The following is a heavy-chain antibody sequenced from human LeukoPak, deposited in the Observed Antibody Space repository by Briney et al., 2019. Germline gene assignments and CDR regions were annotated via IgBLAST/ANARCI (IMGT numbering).Heavy chain of an antibody. Sequence: PGGSLRLSFAASGFTFSSYWMSWVRQAPGKGLEWVANIKQDGSEKYYVDSVKGRFTISRDNAKNSLYLQMNSLRAEDTAVYYCAGGGFPTYFDYWGQGTLVTVSS. J-gene: IGHJ4*02. CDR3: AGGGFPTYFDY. CDR2: IKQDGSEK. V-gene: IGHV3-7*01. CDR1: GFTFSSYW. D-gene: IGHD3-16*01.